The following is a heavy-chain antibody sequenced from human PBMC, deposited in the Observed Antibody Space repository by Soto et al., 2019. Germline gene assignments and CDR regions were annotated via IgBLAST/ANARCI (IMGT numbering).Heavy chain of an antibody. J-gene: IGHJ4*02. CDR3: AAGGTRWLHSPFDY. D-gene: IGHD1-1*01. CDR1: GHTLSELS. V-gene: IGHV1-24*01. CDR2: FDPEDGAT. Sequence: QVQLVQSGAEVKKPGASVKVTCKVSGHTLSELSMHWVRQAPGKGLEWMGGFDPEDGATISAQEFQGRVTMTEDTSTDSTYMELSSLRSEDTAVYYCAAGGTRWLHSPFDYWGQGTLVTISS.